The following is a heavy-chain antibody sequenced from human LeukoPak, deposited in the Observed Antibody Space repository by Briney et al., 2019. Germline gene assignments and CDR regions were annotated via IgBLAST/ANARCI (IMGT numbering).Heavy chain of an antibody. CDR1: GGSISSGGYY. J-gene: IGHJ5*02. Sequence: SETLSLTCTVSGGSISSGGYYWSWIRQHPGKGLEWIGYIYYSGSTYYNPSLKSRVTISVDTSKNLFSLKLSSVTAADTAVYYCAREVRRSLTGYYYGFDPWGQGTLVTVSS. V-gene: IGHV4-31*03. CDR3: AREVRRSLTGYYYGFDP. CDR2: IYYSGST. D-gene: IGHD3-9*01.